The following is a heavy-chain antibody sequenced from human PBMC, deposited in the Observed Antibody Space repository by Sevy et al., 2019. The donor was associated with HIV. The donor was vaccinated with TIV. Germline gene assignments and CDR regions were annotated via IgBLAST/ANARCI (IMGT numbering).Heavy chain of an antibody. CDR3: ARVENYGSGSYYTYYFDY. D-gene: IGHD3-10*01. CDR2: IYYSGST. J-gene: IGHJ4*02. V-gene: IGHV4-31*03. Sequence: SETLSLTCTVSGGSISSGGYYWSWIRQHTGKGLEWIGYIYYSGSTYYNPSLKSRVTISVDTSKNQFSLKLSSVTAADTAVYYCARVENYGSGSYYTYYFDYWGQGTLVTVSS. CDR1: GGSISSGGYY.